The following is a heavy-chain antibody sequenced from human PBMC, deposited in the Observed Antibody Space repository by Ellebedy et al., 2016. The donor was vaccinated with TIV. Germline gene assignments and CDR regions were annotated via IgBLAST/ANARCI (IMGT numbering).Heavy chain of an antibody. D-gene: IGHD3-22*01. CDR3: AKDRGMIVVSGGMDV. Sequence: PGGSLRLSCAASGFTFDHYAMHWVRQAPGKGLEWVTGISWNSGSIGYADSVKCRFTISRDNAKNSLYLQMNSLRAEDTALYYCAKDRGMIVVSGGMDVWGQGTTVTVSS. CDR2: ISWNSGSI. V-gene: IGHV3-9*01. CDR1: GFTFDHYA. J-gene: IGHJ6*02.